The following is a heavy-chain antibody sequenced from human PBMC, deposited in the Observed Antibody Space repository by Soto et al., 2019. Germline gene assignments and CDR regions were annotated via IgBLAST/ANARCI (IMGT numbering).Heavy chain of an antibody. CDR3: ARHFSYCSGGSCYTGSYYYGMDV. V-gene: IGHV5-10-1*01. CDR1: GYSFTIYW. J-gene: IGHJ6*02. Sequence: GESLKISGKGCGYSFTIYWISWVHQMTGKGLEWMGRIDPSDSYTNYSPSFQGHVTISADKSISTAYLQWSSLKASDTAMYYCARHFSYCSGGSCYTGSYYYGMDVWGQGTTVTVSS. D-gene: IGHD2-15*01. CDR2: IDPSDSYT.